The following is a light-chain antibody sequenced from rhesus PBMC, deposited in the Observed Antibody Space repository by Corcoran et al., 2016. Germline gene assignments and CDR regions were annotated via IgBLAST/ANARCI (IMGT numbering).Light chain of an antibody. CDR2: KAS. J-gene: IGKJ2*01. CDR1: ESVNNY. CDR3: QHGYGSPYS. Sequence: DIQMTQSPSSLSASVGDRITITCRASESVNNYLNWYQQKPGKAPKHLIYKASTLQTGVPSRFSGSGSGTDYTFTISSLQPEDVATYYCQHGYGSPYSFGQGTKVEIK. V-gene: IGKV1-74*01.